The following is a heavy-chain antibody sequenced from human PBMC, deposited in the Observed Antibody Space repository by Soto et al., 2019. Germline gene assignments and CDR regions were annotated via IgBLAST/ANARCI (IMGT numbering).Heavy chain of an antibody. D-gene: IGHD1-26*01. CDR2: IWYDGSNK. CDR1: GFTFSSYG. J-gene: IGHJ4*02. Sequence: GWSLRLSCAASGFTFSSYGMHWVRQAPGKGLEWVAFIWYDGSNKYYADSVKGRFTISRDNSKNTLYLQMNSLRAEDTAVYYCARAFPSGSYTLDYWGQGTMGTVSS. V-gene: IGHV3-33*01. CDR3: ARAFPSGSYTLDY.